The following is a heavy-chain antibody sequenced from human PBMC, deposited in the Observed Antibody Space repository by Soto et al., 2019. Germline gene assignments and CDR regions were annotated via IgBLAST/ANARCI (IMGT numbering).Heavy chain of an antibody. J-gene: IGHJ4*02. CDR2: IIPIFGTA. Sequence: VHLLQSGPEMKKPGSSVTFSCKASGGTFNTYTFSWVRRAPGQGLEWMGSIIPIFGTANYAPRFQGRLSITADQSATTTYMELTSLTSEDTAFYYCGRIPRYSFPTSDPLDNWGQGTLVTVSS. CDR1: GGTFNTYT. D-gene: IGHD5-18*01. V-gene: IGHV1-69*08. CDR3: GRIPRYSFPTSDPLDN.